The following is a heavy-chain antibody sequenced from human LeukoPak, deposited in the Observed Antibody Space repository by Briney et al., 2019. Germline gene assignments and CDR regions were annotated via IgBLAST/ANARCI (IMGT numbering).Heavy chain of an antibody. Sequence: GGSLRLPCAASGFTVSSNYMSWVRQAPGKGLEWVSVIYSGGSTYYADSVKGRFTISRDNSKNTLDLQMNSLRAEDTAVYYCARGPSIRYIGGMDVWGQGTTVTVSS. V-gene: IGHV3-66*01. J-gene: IGHJ6*02. CDR3: ARGPSIRYIGGMDV. CDR1: GFTVSSNY. CDR2: IYSGGST. D-gene: IGHD3-9*01.